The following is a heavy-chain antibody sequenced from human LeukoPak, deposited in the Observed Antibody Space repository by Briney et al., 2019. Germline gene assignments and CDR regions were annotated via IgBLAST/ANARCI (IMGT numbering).Heavy chain of an antibody. D-gene: IGHD5-18*01. Sequence: GGSLRLSCAASGFTFSSYAMHWVRQAPGKGLEWVAVISYDGSNKYYADSVKGRFTISRDNSKNTLYLQMNSLRAEDTAVYYCARDGPRRQLWSNYYYYMDVWGKGTTVTVSS. J-gene: IGHJ6*03. CDR1: GFTFSSYA. V-gene: IGHV3-30*04. CDR3: ARDGPRRQLWSNYYYYMDV. CDR2: ISYDGSNK.